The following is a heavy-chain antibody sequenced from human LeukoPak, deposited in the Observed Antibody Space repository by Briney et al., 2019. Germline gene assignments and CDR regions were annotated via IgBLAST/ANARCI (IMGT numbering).Heavy chain of an antibody. D-gene: IGHD3-22*01. CDR1: GFTLSSYW. CDR2: IREDGNEK. J-gene: IGHJ4*02. CDR3: ATSSGWRFDY. Sequence: GGSLRLSCVASGFTLSSYWMSWVRQAPGKGLEWVANIREDGNEKYYVDSVKGRFTISRDNAKNSLWLQMNSLRAEDPAVYYCATSSGWRFDYWGQGTLVAVSS. V-gene: IGHV3-7*01.